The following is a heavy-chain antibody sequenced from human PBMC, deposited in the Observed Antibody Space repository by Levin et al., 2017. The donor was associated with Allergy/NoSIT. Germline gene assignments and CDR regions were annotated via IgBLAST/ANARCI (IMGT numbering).Heavy chain of an antibody. Sequence: LRLSCTVSGDSISGGSNFWSWIRQRPGEGLEWIGFIYYTGNTYYNPSLESRLSISVDTSKNQFSLSLSSVTAADTAVYYCARARCSSHTCYRFDYWGQGTLVTVSS. CDR1: GDSISGGSNF. CDR3: ARARCSSHTCYRFDY. V-gene: IGHV4-31*03. J-gene: IGHJ4*02. D-gene: IGHD2-2*02. CDR2: IYYTGNT.